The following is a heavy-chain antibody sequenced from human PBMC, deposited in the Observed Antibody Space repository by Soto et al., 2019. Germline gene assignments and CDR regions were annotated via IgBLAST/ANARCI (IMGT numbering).Heavy chain of an antibody. J-gene: IGHJ4*02. D-gene: IGHD2-15*01. V-gene: IGHV1-18*01. CDR2: ISAYNGNT. CDR1: GYTFTSYG. Sequence: ASVTVSCTASGYTFTSYGISWVRQAPGQGLEWMGWISAYNGNTNYAQKLQGRVTMTTDTSTSTAYMELRSLRSDDTAVYYCARVIFHCSGGSCYYFDPWGQGMLVTVSS. CDR3: ARVIFHCSGGSCYYFDP.